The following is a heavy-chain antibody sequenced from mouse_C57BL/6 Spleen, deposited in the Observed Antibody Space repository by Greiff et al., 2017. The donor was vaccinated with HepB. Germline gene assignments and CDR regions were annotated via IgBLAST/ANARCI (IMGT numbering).Heavy chain of an antibody. V-gene: IGHV2-2*01. CDR3: ARNYDGYYERAMDY. CDR1: GFSLTSYG. Sequence: QVQLQQSGPGLVQPSQSLSITCTVSGFSLTSYGVHWVRQSPGKGLEWLGVIWSGGSTDDNAAFISRLSISKDNSKSQVFFKMNSLQADDTAIYYCARNYDGYYERAMDYWGQGTSVTVSS. CDR2: IWSGGST. J-gene: IGHJ4*01. D-gene: IGHD2-3*01.